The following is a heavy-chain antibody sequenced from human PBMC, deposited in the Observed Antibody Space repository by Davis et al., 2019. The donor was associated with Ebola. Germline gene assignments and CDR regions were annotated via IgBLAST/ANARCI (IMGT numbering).Heavy chain of an antibody. CDR3: ARDLGRFDY. CDR1: GFTFSSYA. Sequence: GESLKISCAASGFTFSSYAMHWVRQAPGKGLEWVAVISYDGSNKYYADSVKGRFTISRDNSKNTLYLQMNSLRAEDTAVYYCARDLGRFDYWGQGTLVTVSS. V-gene: IGHV3-30-3*01. J-gene: IGHJ4*02. CDR2: ISYDGSNK.